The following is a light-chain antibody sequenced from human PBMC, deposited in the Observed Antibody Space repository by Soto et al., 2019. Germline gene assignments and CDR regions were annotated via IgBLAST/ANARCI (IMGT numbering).Light chain of an antibody. CDR2: DAS. J-gene: IGKJ1*01. V-gene: IGKV1-39*01. Sequence: QMTQSPSTLSASVGDRVTITCRASQSISNYLNWYQQKPGKAPKLLIYDASSLQSGVPSRFSGSGFGTDFTLTISSLQPEDFATYYCQQSYSRVTFGQGTKVDIK. CDR3: QQSYSRVT. CDR1: QSISNY.